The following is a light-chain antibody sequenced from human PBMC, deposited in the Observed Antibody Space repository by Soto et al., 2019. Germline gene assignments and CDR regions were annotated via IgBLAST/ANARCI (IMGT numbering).Light chain of an antibody. V-gene: IGKV1-6*01. CDR2: AAS. J-gene: IGKJ1*01. CDR3: LQDYNYPRT. Sequence: AIQMTQSPSSLSASVGDRVVITCRASQGIRNDLGWYQQKPGKAPKLLIYAASSLRSGVPSRFSGSGSGTDFTLTISSLQPEDFGTYYCLQDYNYPRTFGQGTKVEVK. CDR1: QGIRND.